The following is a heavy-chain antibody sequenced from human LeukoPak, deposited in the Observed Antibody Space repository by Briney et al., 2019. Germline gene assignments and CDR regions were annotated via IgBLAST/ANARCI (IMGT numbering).Heavy chain of an antibody. D-gene: IGHD3-3*01. V-gene: IGHV3-30*18. CDR2: ISYDGSNK. J-gene: IGHJ6*02. CDR3: AKGLYDFWSGYSSSGMDV. Sequence: PGRSLRLSCAASGFTFSSYGMHWVRQAPGKGLEWVAVISYDGSNKYYADSVKGRFTISRDNSKNTLYLQMNSLRAEDTAVYYCAKGLYDFWSGYSSSGMDVWGQGTTVTVS. CDR1: GFTFSSYG.